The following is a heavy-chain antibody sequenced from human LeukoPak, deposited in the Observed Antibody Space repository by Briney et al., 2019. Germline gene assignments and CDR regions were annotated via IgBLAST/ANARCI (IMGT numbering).Heavy chain of an antibody. CDR3: ARDYSSSWYS. CDR1: GGSFSGYY. D-gene: IGHD6-13*01. V-gene: IGHV4-34*01. J-gene: IGHJ4*02. CDR2: INHSGST. Sequence: SETLSLTCAVYGGSFSGYYWSWIRQPPGKGLEWIGEINHSGSTNYNPSLKSRVTISVDTSKNQFSLKLSSVTAADTAVYYCARDYSSSWYSWGQGTLVTVSS.